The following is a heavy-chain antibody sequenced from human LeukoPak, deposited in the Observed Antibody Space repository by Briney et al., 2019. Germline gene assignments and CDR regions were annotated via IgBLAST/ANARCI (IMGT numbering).Heavy chain of an antibody. CDR2: INADNGNT. V-gene: IGHV1-3*01. D-gene: IGHD3-9*01. Sequence: ASVKVSCKASGYSFSTYAIQWVRQAPGQGLEWMGWINADNGNTKYSQKFQGRVTISRDTSASTVYMELSSLRSEDTAVYYCAREHDTLTGMSFDYWGQGTLVTVSS. J-gene: IGHJ4*02. CDR3: AREHDTLTGMSFDY. CDR1: GYSFSTYA.